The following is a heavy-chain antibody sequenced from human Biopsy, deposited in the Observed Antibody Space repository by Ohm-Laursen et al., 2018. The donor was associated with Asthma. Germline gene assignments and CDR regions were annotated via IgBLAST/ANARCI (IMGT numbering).Heavy chain of an antibody. Sequence: SETLSLTCSMYGLSSSGYYWTWIRQPPGKGLEWIGESDHRGNTKINPTLKSRVTISKDKSANEFSLKMRSVTAADTAIYYCARGPEWSGLDIWGQGTTVTVSS. V-gene: IGHV4-34*01. CDR1: GLSSSGYY. CDR3: ARGPEWSGLDI. D-gene: IGHD3-3*01. J-gene: IGHJ6*02. CDR2: SDHRGNT.